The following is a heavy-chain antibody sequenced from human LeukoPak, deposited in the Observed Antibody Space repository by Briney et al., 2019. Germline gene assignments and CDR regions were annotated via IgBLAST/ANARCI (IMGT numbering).Heavy chain of an antibody. D-gene: IGHD6-19*01. J-gene: IGHJ4*02. CDR3: AGSTATFTTGWFYFDY. CDR1: GDSIGSNKW. Sequence: SETLSLTCAVSGDSIGSNKWWTWVRQPPGKGLEWVGSIYYGGSTYHNPSLKSRVTISVDTSKNQFSLKVNSVTAADTAAYYCAGSTATFTTGWFYFDYWGQGTLVTVSS. V-gene: IGHV4-39*01. CDR2: IYYGGST.